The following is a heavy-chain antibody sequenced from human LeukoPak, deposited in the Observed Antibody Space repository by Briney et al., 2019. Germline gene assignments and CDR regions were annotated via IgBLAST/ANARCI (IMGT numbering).Heavy chain of an antibody. J-gene: IGHJ4*02. CDR2: INHSGST. D-gene: IGHD2-8*02. CDR3: ARAQGYCTGALCYLGRVYYFDY. CDR1: GASFSDYY. Sequence: PLETLSLTCAVYGASFSDYYWSWIRQPPGKGLEWIGEINHSGSTNYNPSLTSRVTISVDTSKNLFSLRLTSVTAADTAVYYCARAQGYCTGALCYLGRVYYFDYWGQGALVTVSS. V-gene: IGHV4-34*01.